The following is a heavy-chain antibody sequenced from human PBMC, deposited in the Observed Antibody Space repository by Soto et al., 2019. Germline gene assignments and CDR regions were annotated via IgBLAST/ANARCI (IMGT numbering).Heavy chain of an antibody. J-gene: IGHJ4*02. Sequence: QVPLVESGGGVVQPGISLRLSCAASGFTFSSYGMHWVRQAPGKGLEGVAVISNDGSNKYYADSVKGRFTISRDNSKNTLYLQINSLRAEDTAVYYCANKQEFDYWGEGSLVTVSS. CDR2: ISNDGSNK. CDR3: ANKQEFDY. D-gene: IGHD6-13*01. V-gene: IGHV3-30*18. CDR1: GFTFSSYG.